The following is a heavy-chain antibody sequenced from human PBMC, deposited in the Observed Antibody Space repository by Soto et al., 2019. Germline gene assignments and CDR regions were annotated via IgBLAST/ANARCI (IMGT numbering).Heavy chain of an antibody. CDR3: ALSRDGWRPDY. V-gene: IGHV3-74*01. CDR2: INSDGSST. CDR1: GFTFSSYR. D-gene: IGHD6-19*01. Sequence: GGSLRLSCAASGFTFSSYRMHWVRQAPGKGLVWVSRINSDGSSTSYADSVKGRFTISRDNAKNTLYLQMNSLRAEDMAVYCCALSRDGWRPDYWGQGTLVTGSS. J-gene: IGHJ4*02.